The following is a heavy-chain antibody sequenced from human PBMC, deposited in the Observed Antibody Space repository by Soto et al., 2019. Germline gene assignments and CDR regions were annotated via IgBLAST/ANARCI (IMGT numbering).Heavy chain of an antibody. CDR1: GFTLSSYW. V-gene: IGHV3-74*01. CDR2: IKTDGSDT. CDR3: VRFSGMDV. Sequence: LRLSCAASGFTLSSYWMYWVRQAPGKGLVWVSRIKTDGSDTAYADSVKGRFTISRDNAKNTLFLQMNSLRVEDTAVYYCVRFSGMDVWGQGTTVTVSS. J-gene: IGHJ6*02.